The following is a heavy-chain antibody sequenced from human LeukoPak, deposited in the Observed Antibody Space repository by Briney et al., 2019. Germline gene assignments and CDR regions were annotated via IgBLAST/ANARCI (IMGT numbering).Heavy chain of an antibody. V-gene: IGHV3-21*01. CDR1: GFTFSSYS. CDR2: ISSSGTYI. D-gene: IGHD5-12*01. J-gene: IGHJ3*01. Sequence: PGGSLRLSCAASGFTFSSYSMNWVRQAPGKGLEWVSSISSSGTYIYYADSVKGQFTISRDNAKNSLYLQMSSLRAEDTAVYYCARDPASFLSGYRQSVWGQGTMVTVSS. CDR3: ARDPASFLSGYRQSV.